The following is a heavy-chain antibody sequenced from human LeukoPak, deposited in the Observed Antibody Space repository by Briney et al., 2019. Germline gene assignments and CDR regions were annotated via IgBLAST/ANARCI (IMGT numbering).Heavy chain of an antibody. CDR1: GYTLTELS. D-gene: IGHD6-19*01. V-gene: IGHV1-24*01. Sequence: GSVKVSCKVSGYTLTELSIHWVRQAPGKGLEWMGRFDPEDGETIYAQKFQGRVTMTEDTSTDTAYMELSSLRSEDTAVYYCATEQYPIAVADPPPRWFDPWGQGTLVTVSS. J-gene: IGHJ5*02. CDR3: ATEQYPIAVADPPPRWFDP. CDR2: FDPEDGET.